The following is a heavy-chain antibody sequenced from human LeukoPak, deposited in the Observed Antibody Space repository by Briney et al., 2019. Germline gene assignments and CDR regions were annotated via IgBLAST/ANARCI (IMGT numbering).Heavy chain of an antibody. D-gene: IGHD1-26*01. J-gene: IGHJ3*02. CDR3: ARDREGAFDI. CDR1: GFTFSSYA. CDR2: ISYDGSNK. V-gene: IGHV3-30-3*01. Sequence: GGSLRLSCAAPGFTFSSYAMHWVRQAPGKGLEWVAVISYDGSNKYYADSVKGRFTISRDNSKNTLYLQMNSLRAEDTAVYYCARDREGAFDIWGQGTMVTVSS.